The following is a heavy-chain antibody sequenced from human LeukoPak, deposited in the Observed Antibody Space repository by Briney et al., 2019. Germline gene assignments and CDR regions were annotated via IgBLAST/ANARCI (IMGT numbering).Heavy chain of an antibody. CDR1: GFTFTTYW. J-gene: IGHJ4*02. Sequence: PGGSLRLSCAASGFTFTTYWTHWVRQAPGKGLVWVSRINGDGSRSNYADSVKGRFTISRDNARNTLYLQMNSLRAEDTALYYCARTSPTSHFDFWGQGTLVTVSS. D-gene: IGHD3-16*01. CDR3: ARTSPTSHFDF. V-gene: IGHV3-74*01. CDR2: INGDGSRS.